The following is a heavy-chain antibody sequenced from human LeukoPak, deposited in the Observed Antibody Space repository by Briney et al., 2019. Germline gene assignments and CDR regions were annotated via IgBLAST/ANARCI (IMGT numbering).Heavy chain of an antibody. CDR2: IIPNSGGT. J-gene: IGHJ4*02. V-gene: IGHV1-2*02. CDR3: ARPRYYDSSGYYY. D-gene: IGHD3-22*01. CDR1: GGTFSSYA. Sequence: ASVKVSCKASGGTFSSYAISWVRQAPGQGLEWMGGIIPNSGGTNYAQKFQGRVTMTRDTSISTVYLQWSSLKASDTAMYYCARPRYYDSSGYYYWGQGTLVTVSS.